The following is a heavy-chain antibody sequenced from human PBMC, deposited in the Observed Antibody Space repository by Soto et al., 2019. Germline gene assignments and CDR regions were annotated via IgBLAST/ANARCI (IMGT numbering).Heavy chain of an antibody. V-gene: IGHV4-30-2*01. CDR3: ARIRTYETSGYYSSFYFDN. Sequence: SETLSLTCTVSRGSISTSGYSWGWIRQPPGKGLEWIGYIYHSGSAYYNPSLKSRVTISVDRSKNQFSLRLSSGTAADTAVYYCARIRTYETSGYYSSFYFDNWGKGTLVTVSS. D-gene: IGHD3-22*01. CDR1: RGSISTSGYS. J-gene: IGHJ4*02. CDR2: IYHSGSA.